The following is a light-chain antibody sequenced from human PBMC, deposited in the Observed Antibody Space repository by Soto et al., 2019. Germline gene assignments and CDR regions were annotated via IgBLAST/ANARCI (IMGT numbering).Light chain of an antibody. J-gene: IGLJ1*01. CDR3: SSYTSSSTLYV. CDR2: DVS. CDR1: SSDVGGYNY. Sequence: QSALTQPASVSGSPGQSITISCTGTSSDVGGYNYVSWYQHHPGKAPKLMIYDVSNRPSGVSNRFSDSKSGNTASLSISGLQAEDEADYYCSSYTSSSTLYVFGTGTKLTVL. V-gene: IGLV2-14*03.